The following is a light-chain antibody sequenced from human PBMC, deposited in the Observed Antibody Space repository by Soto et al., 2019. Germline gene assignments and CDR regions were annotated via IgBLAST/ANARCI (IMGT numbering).Light chain of an antibody. V-gene: IGKV3D-15*01. CDR2: GAS. CDR1: QSIRSN. CDR3: QQLNSYPIT. Sequence: EIVMTQSPDTLSVSPGEGATLSCRVSQSIRSNLAWYQQRPGQAPRLLIYGASSRATGIPDRFSGSGSGTDFSLTISSLQSEDFATYFCQQLNSYPITFGQGTRLEIK. J-gene: IGKJ5*01.